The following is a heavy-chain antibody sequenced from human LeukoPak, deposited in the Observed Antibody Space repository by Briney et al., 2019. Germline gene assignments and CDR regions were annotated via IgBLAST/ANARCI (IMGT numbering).Heavy chain of an antibody. CDR1: GFTFSDYY. Sequence: GGSPRLSCAASGFTFSDYYMSWIRQAPGKGLEWVSYISSSGSTIYYADSVKGRFTISRDNAKNSLYLQMNSLRAEDTAVYYCVKEACSGGSCYFDYWGQGTLVTVSS. V-gene: IGHV3-11*01. D-gene: IGHD2-15*01. CDR2: ISSSGSTI. CDR3: VKEACSGGSCYFDY. J-gene: IGHJ4*02.